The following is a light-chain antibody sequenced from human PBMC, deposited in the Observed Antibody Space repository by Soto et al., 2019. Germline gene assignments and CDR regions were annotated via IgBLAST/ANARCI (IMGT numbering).Light chain of an antibody. CDR1: QSFRGL. CDR2: DAY. V-gene: IGKV3-11*01. Sequence: EVVLTQSPVTLSLSPGERATLSCRASQSFRGLLAWYPQKPGQAPRLLIYDAYNRATGIPPRFSGSGSGTDFTLTISSLQSEDFAVYYCRQYDDWPLTFGQGTRLEIK. CDR3: RQYDDWPLT. J-gene: IGKJ5*01.